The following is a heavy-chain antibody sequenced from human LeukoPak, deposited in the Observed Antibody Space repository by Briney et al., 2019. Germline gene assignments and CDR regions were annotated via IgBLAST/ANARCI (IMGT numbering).Heavy chain of an antibody. CDR3: AKDLGWSEAPPGAFAI. J-gene: IGHJ3*02. V-gene: IGHV3-30*18. Sequence: GGSLRLSCAASGFTFSSYAMSWVRQAPGKGLEWVAVISYDGSNKYYADSVKGRFTISRDNSKNTLYLQMNSLRAEDTAVYYCAKDLGWSEAPPGAFAIWAKETMAPVSS. D-gene: IGHD3-16*01. CDR1: GFTFSSYA. CDR2: ISYDGSNK.